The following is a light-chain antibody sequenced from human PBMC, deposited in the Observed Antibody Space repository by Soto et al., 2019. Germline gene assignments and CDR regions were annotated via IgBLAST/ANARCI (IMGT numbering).Light chain of an antibody. CDR2: GNN. J-gene: IGLJ3*02. V-gene: IGLV1-40*01. Sequence: QSVLTQPPSVSGAPGQRVTFSCTGSSSNIGAGSDVHWYQQLPGTAPKLLIFGNNNRPSGVPDRFSGSKSGTSASLAITGLQAEDEADYYCQSYDSRLSGWVFGGGTQLTVL. CDR1: SSNIGAGSD. CDR3: QSYDSRLSGWV.